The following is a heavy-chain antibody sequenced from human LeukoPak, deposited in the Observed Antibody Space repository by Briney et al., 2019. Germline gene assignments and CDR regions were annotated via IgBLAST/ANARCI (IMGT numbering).Heavy chain of an antibody. J-gene: IGHJ5*02. Sequence: GRSLRLSCAASGFTFDDYAMHWVRQAPGKGLEWVSGISWNSGSIGYADSVKGRFTISRDNAKNSLYLQMNSLRAEDTALYYCAKEKIMVRGVTTFNWFDPWGQGTLVTVSS. V-gene: IGHV3-9*01. CDR2: ISWNSGSI. D-gene: IGHD3-10*01. CDR3: AKEKIMVRGVTTFNWFDP. CDR1: GFTFDDYA.